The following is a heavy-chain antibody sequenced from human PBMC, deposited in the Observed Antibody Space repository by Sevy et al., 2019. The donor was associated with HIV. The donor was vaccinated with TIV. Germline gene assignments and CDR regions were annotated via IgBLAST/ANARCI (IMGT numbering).Heavy chain of an antibody. CDR1: GFTISDYA. D-gene: IGHD3-22*01. CDR3: SGSSSGYSANFDY. Sequence: GGSLRLSCTASGFTISDYAMSWVRQAPGKGLEWVGFIRSIAYGGTTEYAASVKGRFTISRDDSKSIAYLQMNSLKTEDTAVYYCSGSSSGYSANFDYWGQGTLVTVSS. J-gene: IGHJ4*02. V-gene: IGHV3-49*04. CDR2: IRSIAYGGTT.